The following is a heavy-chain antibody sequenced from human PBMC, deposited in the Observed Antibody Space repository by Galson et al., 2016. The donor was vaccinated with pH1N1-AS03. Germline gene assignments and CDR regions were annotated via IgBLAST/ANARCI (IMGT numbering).Heavy chain of an antibody. V-gene: IGHV5-10-1*01. D-gene: IGHD3-9*01. CDR2: FDPSDSHT. Sequence: QSGAEVKKPGESLRISCKGSGYSFTNYWINWVRQMPGKGLEWMGRFDPSDSHTSYSPSFQGHVTFSADKSINTAYLQWSSLKSSDTAIYHCARIILRGPFDSWGQGTLVTVSS. CDR3: ARIILRGPFDS. J-gene: IGHJ4*02. CDR1: GYSFTNYW.